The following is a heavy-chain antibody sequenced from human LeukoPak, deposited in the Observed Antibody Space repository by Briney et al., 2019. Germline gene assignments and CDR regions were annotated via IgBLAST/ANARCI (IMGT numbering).Heavy chain of an antibody. CDR2: IYYSGST. D-gene: IGHD6-19*01. J-gene: IGHJ4*02. CDR3: ARVYSSGWNDY. V-gene: IGHV4-39*07. Sequence: SETLSLTCTVSGGSISSYYWGWIRQPPGKGLEWIGSIYYSGSTYYNPSLKSRVTISVDTSKNQFSLKLSSVTAADTAVYYCARVYSSGWNDYWGQGTLVTVSS. CDR1: GGSISSYY.